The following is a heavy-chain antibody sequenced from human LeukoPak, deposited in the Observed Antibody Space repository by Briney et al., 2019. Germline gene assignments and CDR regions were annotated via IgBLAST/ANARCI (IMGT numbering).Heavy chain of an antibody. J-gene: IGHJ5*01. CDR3: ARDRTGNNWFDP. CDR1: GGSISNDY. CDR2: IYYSGST. V-gene: IGHV4-59*01. Sequence: SETLSLTCSVSGGSISNDYWSWIRLPPGKGLEWIGYIYYSGSTNYNPSLSNRVTIPVDTSKNQFSLRLSSVTAADTAVYYCARDRTGNNWFDPWGQGTLVTVSS. D-gene: IGHD1-1*01.